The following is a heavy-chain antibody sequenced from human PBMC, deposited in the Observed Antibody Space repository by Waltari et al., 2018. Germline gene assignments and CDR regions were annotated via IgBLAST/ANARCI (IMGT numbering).Heavy chain of an antibody. Sequence: EVQLLESGGDLVQPGGSLRLSCVASGFNFGRSALTWFRQVPGKGLEWVCSITGSGPDTYYIDSVRGRFTISRDNSKNTLYLQMSSLRSEDTAVYFCAKAPLGYCNGASCYPLDYWGQGALVTVSS. J-gene: IGHJ4*02. CDR3: AKAPLGYCNGASCYPLDY. D-gene: IGHD2-15*01. CDR2: ITGSGPDT. CDR1: GFNFGRSA. V-gene: IGHV3-23*01.